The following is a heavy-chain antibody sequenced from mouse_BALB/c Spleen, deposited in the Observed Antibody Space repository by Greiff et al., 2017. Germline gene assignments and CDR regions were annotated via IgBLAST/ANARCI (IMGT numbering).Heavy chain of an antibody. J-gene: IGHJ3*01. Sequence: QVQLHQSGAELVKPGASVKLSCKASGYTFTSYYMYWVKQRPGQGLEWIGEINPSNGGTNFNEKFKSKATLTVDKSSSTAYMQLSSLTSEDSAVYYCTRGVYDGYYFWFAYWGQGTLVTVSA. CDR1: GYTFTSYY. D-gene: IGHD2-3*01. CDR3: TRGVYDGYYFWFAY. V-gene: IGHV1S81*02. CDR2: INPSNGGT.